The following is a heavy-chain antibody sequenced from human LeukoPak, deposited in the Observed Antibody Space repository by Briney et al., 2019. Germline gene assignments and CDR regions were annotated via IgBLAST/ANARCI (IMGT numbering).Heavy chain of an antibody. CDR3: AKGPSPFEY. CDR1: GFVFSSYG. V-gene: IGHV3-30*18. CDR2: ILNDGSNE. Sequence: GGSLRLSCAVSGFVFSSYGMHWVRQAPGKGPEWVAVILNDGSNEYYADSVKGRFTIFRDNFKNTLYLQMNSLRTEDTAVYYCAKGPSPFEYWGQGTLVTVSS. J-gene: IGHJ4*02.